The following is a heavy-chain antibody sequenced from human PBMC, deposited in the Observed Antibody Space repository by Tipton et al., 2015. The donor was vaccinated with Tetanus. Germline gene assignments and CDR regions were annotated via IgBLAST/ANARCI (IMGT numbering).Heavy chain of an antibody. J-gene: IGHJ4*02. CDR2: ISYSGST. V-gene: IGHV4-31*03. D-gene: IGHD4-17*01. CDR3: ARAPSQDGALDC. Sequence: TLSLTCTVSGGSISSGGYYWSWIRQHPGKGLEWLGYISYSGSTYYNPSLKSRVTISVDTSKNQFSLKLSSVTAADTAGYYCARAPSQDGALDCGGQGALGTFSS. CDR1: GGSISSGGYY.